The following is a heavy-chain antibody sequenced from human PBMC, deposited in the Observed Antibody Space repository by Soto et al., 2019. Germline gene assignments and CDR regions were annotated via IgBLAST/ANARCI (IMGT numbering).Heavy chain of an antibody. V-gene: IGHV1-2*04. CDR3: ARAVVVVAATRDPYFDY. Sequence: ASVKVSCKASGYTFTGYYMHWVRQAPGQGLEWMGWINPNSGGTNYAQKFQGWVTMTRDTSISTAYMELSRLRSDDTAVYYCARAVVVVAATRDPYFDYWGQGTLVTVSS. CDR2: INPNSGGT. J-gene: IGHJ4*02. D-gene: IGHD2-15*01. CDR1: GYTFTGYY.